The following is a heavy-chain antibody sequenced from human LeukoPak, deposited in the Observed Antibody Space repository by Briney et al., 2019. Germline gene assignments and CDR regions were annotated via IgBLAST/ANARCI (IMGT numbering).Heavy chain of an antibody. D-gene: IGHD6-19*01. J-gene: IGHJ3*02. V-gene: IGHV3-23*01. Sequence: GGSLRLSCAAPGFTFSSYAMTWVRQAPGKGLEWVSAISGSGDNTHYADSVKGRFTISRDNSKNTLYLQMNSLRAEDTAVYYCARDSAHSSGWPGDAFDIWGQGTMVTVSS. CDR2: ISGSGDNT. CDR3: ARDSAHSSGWPGDAFDI. CDR1: GFTFSSYA.